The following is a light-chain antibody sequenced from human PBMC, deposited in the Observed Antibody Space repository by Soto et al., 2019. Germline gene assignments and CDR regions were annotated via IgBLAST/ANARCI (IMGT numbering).Light chain of an antibody. CDR3: SSYSSSTTRVL. Sequence: QSVLTQPASVSGSPGQSITISCTGTSSDVGGYNYVSWYQQLPGKAPKLIIYDVTNRPSGLSYRFSASKSGSTASLTISGLQAEDEADYYCSSYSSSTTRVLFGGGTKVTVL. CDR1: SSDVGGYNY. CDR2: DVT. V-gene: IGLV2-14*01. J-gene: IGLJ2*01.